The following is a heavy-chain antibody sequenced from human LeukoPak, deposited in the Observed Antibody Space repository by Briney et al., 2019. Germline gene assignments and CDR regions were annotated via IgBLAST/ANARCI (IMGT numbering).Heavy chain of an antibody. CDR3: ARVGIEYYYDSSGYYYFDY. CDR1: GFTFSSYG. Sequence: PGRSLRLSCAASGFTFSSYGMHWVRQAPGKGLEWVAVIWYDGSNKYYADSVKGRFTISRDNSKNTLYLQMNSLRAEDTAVYYCARVGIEYYYDSSGYYYFDYWGQGTLVTVSS. V-gene: IGHV3-33*01. CDR2: IWYDGSNK. D-gene: IGHD3-22*01. J-gene: IGHJ4*02.